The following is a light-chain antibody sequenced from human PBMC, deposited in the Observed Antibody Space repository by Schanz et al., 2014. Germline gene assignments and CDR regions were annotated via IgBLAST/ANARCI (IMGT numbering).Light chain of an antibody. CDR2: KAS. Sequence: DIQMTQSPSTLSASIGDRVTLTCRASQSVVRWLAWYQQKPGKAPKLLIQKASILESGVPSRFSGSGSGTEFTLTISSLQPDDFATYYCQQYYISPYTFGQGTKLEI. CDR3: QQYYISPYT. V-gene: IGKV1-5*03. J-gene: IGKJ2*01. CDR1: QSVVRW.